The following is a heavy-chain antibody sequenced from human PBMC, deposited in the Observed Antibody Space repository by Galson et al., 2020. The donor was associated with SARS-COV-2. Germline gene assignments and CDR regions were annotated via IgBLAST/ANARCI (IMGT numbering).Heavy chain of an antibody. J-gene: IGHJ4*02. CDR3: ARRGATVAWFD. CDR2: VLYTGST. V-gene: IGHV4-39*01. CDR1: GGSISTRCYY. D-gene: IGHD3-3*01. Sequence: SETLSLTCNVSGGSISTRCYYWGWIRQPPGKGLEWFASVLYTGSTSYNPSLKCRVTISVDTSKNKFSLKVTSVTAADTAVYFCARRGATVAWFDWGQGDLVTVNS.